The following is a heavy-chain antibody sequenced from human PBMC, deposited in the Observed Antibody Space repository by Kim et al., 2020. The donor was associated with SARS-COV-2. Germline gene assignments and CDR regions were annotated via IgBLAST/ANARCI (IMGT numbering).Heavy chain of an antibody. CDR3: AKDLAGIVLLVYAGIFDY. Sequence: GGSLRLSCSASGFTFSDYAMNWVRQAPGKGLEWVSTISGSDDTTYYADSVKGRFTISRDNSKNTLYLQMNSLRADDTAVYYCAKDLAGIVLLVYAGIFDYWGQGTLVTVSS. J-gene: IGHJ4*02. CDR1: GFTFSDYA. D-gene: IGHD2-8*01. V-gene: IGHV3-23*01. CDR2: ISGSDDTT.